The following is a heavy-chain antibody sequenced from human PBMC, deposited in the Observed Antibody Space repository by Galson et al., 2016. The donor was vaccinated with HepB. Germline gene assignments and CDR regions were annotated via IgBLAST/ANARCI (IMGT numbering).Heavy chain of an antibody. CDR3: ARGTLSCTGNSCFYQYFDL. D-gene: IGHD5-18*01. CDR1: GDSNKVHY. Sequence: SETLSLTCTVSGDSNKVHYRSWIRRPPGKGLEWIGYVHSSGSSFYNPSLRGRVTISVDTSKNHFSLKLDSVTAADTAVYYCARGTLSCTGNSCFYQYFDLWGRGILVSVSS. CDR2: VHSSGSS. J-gene: IGHJ2*01. V-gene: IGHV4-59*11.